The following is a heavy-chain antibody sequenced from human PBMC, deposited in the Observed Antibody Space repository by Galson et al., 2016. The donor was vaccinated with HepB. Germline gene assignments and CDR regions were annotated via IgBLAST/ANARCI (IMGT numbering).Heavy chain of an antibody. CDR3: ARETGDYYDSRGYYSNNWFDP. CDR2: INQDGSEK. V-gene: IGHV3-7*01. D-gene: IGHD3-22*01. CDR1: GFTFSCYW. Sequence: SLRLSCAASGFTFSCYWMSWVRRAPGKGLEWVANINQDGSEKNYVDSVKGRFTISRDNAKNSLYLQMNSLRAEDTAVYYCARETGDYYDSRGYYSNNWFDPWGQGTLVTVSS. J-gene: IGHJ5*02.